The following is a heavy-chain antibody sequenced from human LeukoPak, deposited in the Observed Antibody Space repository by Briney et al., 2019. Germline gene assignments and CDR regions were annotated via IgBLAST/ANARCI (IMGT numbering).Heavy chain of an antibody. D-gene: IGHD5-18*01. V-gene: IGHV3-23*01. Sequence: GGSLILSCAASGFTFSSYAMSWVRQAPGKGLEWVSAISGSGGSTYYADSVKGRFTISRDNSKKTLYLQMNSLRAEDTAVYYCAKDVSYGPGSFDYWGQGTLVTVSS. CDR2: ISGSGGST. CDR3: AKDVSYGPGSFDY. J-gene: IGHJ4*02. CDR1: GFTFSSYA.